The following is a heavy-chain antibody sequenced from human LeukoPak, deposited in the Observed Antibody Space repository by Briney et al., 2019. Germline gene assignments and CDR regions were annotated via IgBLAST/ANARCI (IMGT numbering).Heavy chain of an antibody. CDR1: GYTFTSYG. D-gene: IGHD2-15*01. CDR3: ARDLNCSGGSCYSGWFDP. Sequence: ASVKVSCKASGYTFTSYGISWVRQAPGQGLEWMGWISAYNGNTNYAQKLQGRVTMTTDTSTSTAYMDLRSLRSDDTAVYYCARDLNCSGGSCYSGWFDPWGQGTLVTVSS. V-gene: IGHV1-18*01. J-gene: IGHJ5*02. CDR2: ISAYNGNT.